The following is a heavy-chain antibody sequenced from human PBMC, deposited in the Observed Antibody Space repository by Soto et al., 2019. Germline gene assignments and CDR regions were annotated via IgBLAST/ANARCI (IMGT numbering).Heavy chain of an antibody. Sequence: SETLSLTFTVSGCSISSSSYYWCWIRQPPGKGLEWIGSIYYSGSTYYNPSLKSRVTISVDTSKNQFSLKLSSVTAADTAVYYCVTLWFGEGNYWGQGSLVTVS. CDR1: GCSISSSSYY. D-gene: IGHD3-10*01. J-gene: IGHJ4*02. CDR3: VTLWFGEGNY. CDR2: IYYSGST. V-gene: IGHV4-39*01.